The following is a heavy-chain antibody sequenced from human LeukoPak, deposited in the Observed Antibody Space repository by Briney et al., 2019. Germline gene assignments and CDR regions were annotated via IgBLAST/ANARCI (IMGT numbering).Heavy chain of an antibody. J-gene: IGHJ6*02. CDR1: GFIFSSYG. CDR3: ARDWTHYGMDV. CDR2: IWSDGSNK. D-gene: IGHD3/OR15-3a*01. V-gene: IGHV3-33*01. Sequence: GGSLRLSCAASGFIFSSYGMHWVRQAPGKGLEWVAIIWSDGSNKYYVDSVKGRFSISRDNSKNTLYLQMNSLRVEDTAVYYCARDWTHYGMDVWGQGTTVTVSS.